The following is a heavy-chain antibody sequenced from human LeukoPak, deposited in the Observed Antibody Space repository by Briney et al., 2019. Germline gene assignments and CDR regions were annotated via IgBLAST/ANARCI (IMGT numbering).Heavy chain of an antibody. Sequence: QPGRSLRLSCAASGFTFSSYAIHWVRQAPGKGLELVAIISYDGTNKYYADSVRGRFTISRDNSKNTLYLQMNSLRAEDTAVYYCARDFGWLSGFDNWGQGTLVTVSS. V-gene: IGHV3-30-3*01. CDR2: ISYDGTNK. J-gene: IGHJ4*02. CDR1: GFTFSSYA. CDR3: ARDFGWLSGFDN. D-gene: IGHD3-9*01.